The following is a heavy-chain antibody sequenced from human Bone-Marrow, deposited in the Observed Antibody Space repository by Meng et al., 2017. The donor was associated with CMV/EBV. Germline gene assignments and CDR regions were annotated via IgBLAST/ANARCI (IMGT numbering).Heavy chain of an antibody. V-gene: IGHV3-30*04. CDR3: ARDAYSSSWYPGGNWFDP. Sequence: GGSLRLSCAASGFTFSSYAMHWVRQAPGKGLEWVAVISYDGTNKYYADSVKGRFTISRDNSKNTLSLQMNSLRAEDTAVYYCARDAYSSSWYPGGNWFDPWGQGNLVTVSS. CDR2: ISYDGTNK. J-gene: IGHJ5*02. D-gene: IGHD6-13*01. CDR1: GFTFSSYA.